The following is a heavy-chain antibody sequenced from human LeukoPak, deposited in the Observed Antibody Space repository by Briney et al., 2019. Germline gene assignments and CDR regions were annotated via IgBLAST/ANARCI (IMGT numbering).Heavy chain of an antibody. D-gene: IGHD3-10*01. CDR2: ISGSGGST. V-gene: IGHV3-23*01. Sequence: GGSLRLSCAASGFTFSSYAMSWLRQAPGKGLEWVSAISGSGGSTYYADSVKGRFTISRDNSKNTLYLQMNSLRAEDTAVYYCAKGGIWFGELQAFDIWGQGTMVTVSS. CDR1: GFTFSSYA. J-gene: IGHJ3*02. CDR3: AKGGIWFGELQAFDI.